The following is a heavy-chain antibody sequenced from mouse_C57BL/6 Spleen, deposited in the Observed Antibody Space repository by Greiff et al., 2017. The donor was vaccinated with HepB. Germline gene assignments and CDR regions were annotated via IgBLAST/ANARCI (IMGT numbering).Heavy chain of an antibody. D-gene: IGHD1-1*01. CDR1: GYTFTSYW. CDR2: IHPNSGST. Sequence: QVQLQQPGAELVKPGASVKLSCTASGYTFTSYWMHWVKQRPGQGLEWIGMIHPNSGSTNYNDKFKSKVTLSVDKSSSTAYMQLSSLTSEDSAVYDCATPYCDGSSHWYFDVWGTGTTVTVSS. CDR3: ATPYCDGSSHWYFDV. J-gene: IGHJ1*03. V-gene: IGHV1-64*01.